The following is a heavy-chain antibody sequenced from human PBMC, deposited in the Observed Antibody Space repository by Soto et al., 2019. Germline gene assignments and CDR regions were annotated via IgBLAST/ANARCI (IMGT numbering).Heavy chain of an antibody. CDR2: ISAYNGNI. CDR1: GCTFSSYA. CDR3: ARDAAVTTENYYYYYYGMDV. J-gene: IGHJ6*02. D-gene: IGHD4-17*01. Sequence: AAVKVSCKASGCTFSSYAISWVRQAPGQGLEWMGWISAYNGNINYAQKLQGRVTMNTDTSTSTAYMELMSLRSDDTAVYYCARDAAVTTENYYYYYYGMDVWGQGTTVTVSS. V-gene: IGHV1-18*01.